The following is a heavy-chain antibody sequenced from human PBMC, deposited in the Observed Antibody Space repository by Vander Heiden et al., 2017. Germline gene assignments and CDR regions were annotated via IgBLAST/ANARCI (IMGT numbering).Heavy chain of an antibody. D-gene: IGHD3-22*01. Sequence: QVQLQESGPGLAKPSETLSLTCTVSGGSISSYYWSWIRQPPGKGLEWIGYIYYSGSTNYNPSLKSRVTISVDTSKNQFSLKLSSVTAADTAVYYCARTNYDSSGDYFDYWGQGTLVTVSS. CDR2: IYYSGST. CDR1: GGSISSYY. V-gene: IGHV4-59*01. J-gene: IGHJ4*02. CDR3: ARTNYDSSGDYFDY.